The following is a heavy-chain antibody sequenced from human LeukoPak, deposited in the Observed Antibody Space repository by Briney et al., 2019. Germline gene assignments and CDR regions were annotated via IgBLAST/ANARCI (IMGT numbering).Heavy chain of an antibody. CDR2: IKQDGSEK. CDR3: ARIYGSGSYPPGMY. J-gene: IGHJ4*01. D-gene: IGHD3-10*01. V-gene: IGHV3-7*01. CDR1: GFTFSSYW. Sequence: VRSLRLSCAASGFTFSSYWIGWVRQAPGKGLEWVANIKQDGSEKYYVDSVKGRFTISRDNAKNSLYLQMNSLRAEDTAVYYCARIYGSGSYPPGMYGGDGTLVTVSS.